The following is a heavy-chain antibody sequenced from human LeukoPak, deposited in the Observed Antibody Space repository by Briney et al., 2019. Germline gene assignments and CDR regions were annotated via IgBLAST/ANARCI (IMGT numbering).Heavy chain of an antibody. Sequence: GGSLRLSCTASGFTFGDYAMSWVRQAPGKGLEWVGFIRSKAYGETTEYAASVKGRFTISRDDSKSIAYLQMNSLMTEDTAVYYCTRGSLAVPGTNFWGQGTLVTVSS. CDR1: GFTFGDYA. CDR3: TRGSLAVPGTNF. J-gene: IGHJ4*02. V-gene: IGHV3-49*04. CDR2: IRSKAYGETT. D-gene: IGHD6-19*01.